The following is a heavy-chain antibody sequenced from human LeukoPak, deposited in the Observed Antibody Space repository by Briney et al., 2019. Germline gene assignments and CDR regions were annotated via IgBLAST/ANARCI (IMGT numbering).Heavy chain of an antibody. V-gene: IGHV4-4*07. CDR3: ARVRNGRVSYYYYYYMDV. CDR1: GGSISSYY. D-gene: IGHD6-6*01. J-gene: IGHJ6*03. Sequence: SETLSLTCTVSGGSISSYYWSWIRQPAGKGLEWVGRIYTSGSTNYNPSLKSRVTMSVDTSKNQFSLKLSSVSAADTAVYYCARVRNGRVSYYYYYYMDVWGKGTTVTVSS. CDR2: IYTSGST.